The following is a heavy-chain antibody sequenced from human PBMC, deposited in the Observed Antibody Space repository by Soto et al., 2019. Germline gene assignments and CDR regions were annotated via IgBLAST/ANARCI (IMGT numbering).Heavy chain of an antibody. CDR1: GDSVSSNSAA. Sequence: SQTLSLTCAISGDSVSSNSAAWNWIRQSPSRGLEWLGRTYYRSKWYNDYAVSVKSRITINPDTSKNQFSLQLNSVTPEDTAVYYCARDLVVPAATRWDYYYYYMDVWGKGTTVTVSS. V-gene: IGHV6-1*01. J-gene: IGHJ6*03. CDR2: TYYRSKWYN. CDR3: ARDLVVPAATRWDYYYYYMDV. D-gene: IGHD2-2*01.